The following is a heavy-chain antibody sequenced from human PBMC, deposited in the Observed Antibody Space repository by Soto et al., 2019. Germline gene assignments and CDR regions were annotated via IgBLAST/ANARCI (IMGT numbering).Heavy chain of an antibody. Sequence: QVQLVESGGGVVQPGRSLRLSCAASGFTFSSYAMHWVRQAPGKGLEWVAVISYDGSNKYYADSVKGRFTISRDNSKNTLYLQMNSLRAEDTAVYYCARDLPGAGYFDYCGQGTLVTVSS. V-gene: IGHV3-30-3*01. CDR1: GFTFSSYA. CDR3: ARDLPGAGYFDY. CDR2: ISYDGSNK. J-gene: IGHJ4*02. D-gene: IGHD6-19*01.